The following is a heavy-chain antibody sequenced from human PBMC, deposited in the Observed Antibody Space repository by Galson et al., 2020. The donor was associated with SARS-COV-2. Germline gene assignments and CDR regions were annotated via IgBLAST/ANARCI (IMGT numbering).Heavy chain of an antibody. J-gene: IGHJ5*02. Sequence: SETLSLTCTVSGGSISSGDYYWSWIRQPPGKGLEWIGYIYYSGSTYYNPSLKSRVTISVDTSKNQFSLKLSSVTAADTAVYYCARDSHDSSGYRSNWFDPWGQGTLVTVSS. V-gene: IGHV4-30-4*01. CDR3: ARDSHDSSGYRSNWFDP. CDR2: IYYSGST. CDR1: GGSISSGDYY. D-gene: IGHD3-22*01.